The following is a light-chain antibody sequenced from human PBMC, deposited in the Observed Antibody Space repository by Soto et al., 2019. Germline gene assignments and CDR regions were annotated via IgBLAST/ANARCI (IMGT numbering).Light chain of an antibody. J-gene: IGLJ3*02. CDR2: GTS. Sequence: QAVVTQEPSLTVSPGGTVTLTCASNTGAVTSGYFPNWFQQKPGQAPRALIYGTSDRYSWTPARFSGSLLGGKAALTLSGVQPEDEADYYCLVYYGGTWVFGGGTTLTVL. CDR1: TGAVTSGYF. CDR3: LVYYGGTWV. V-gene: IGLV7-43*01.